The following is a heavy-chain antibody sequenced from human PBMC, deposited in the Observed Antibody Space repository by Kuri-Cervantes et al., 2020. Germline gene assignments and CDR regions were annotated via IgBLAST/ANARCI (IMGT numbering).Heavy chain of an antibody. CDR1: GFTFSSYW. Sequence: GESLKISCAASGFTFSSYWMSWVRQAPGKGLEWVANIKEDGSEKYYVDSVKGRFAISGDNAKNSLYLQMNSLRAEDTAVYYCARYYNFWSGYRYYYYYMDVWGKGTTVTVSS. CDR3: ARYYNFWSGYRYYYYYMDV. V-gene: IGHV3-7*01. CDR2: IKEDGSEK. J-gene: IGHJ6*03. D-gene: IGHD3-3*01.